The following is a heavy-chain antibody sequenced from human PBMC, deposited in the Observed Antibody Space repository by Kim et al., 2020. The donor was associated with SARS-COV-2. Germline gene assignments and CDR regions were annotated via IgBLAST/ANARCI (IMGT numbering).Heavy chain of an antibody. CDR1: GGSISSSSYY. V-gene: IGHV4-39*01. D-gene: IGHD2-2*02. J-gene: IGHJ6*02. CDR3: ASYCSSTSCYNYYYGMDV. CDR2: IYYSGST. Sequence: SETLSLTCTVSGGSISSSSYYWGWIRQPPGKGLEWIGSIYYSGSTYYNPSLKSRVTISVDTSKNQFSLKLSSVTAADTAVYYCASYCSSTSCYNYYYGMDVWGQGTTVTVSS.